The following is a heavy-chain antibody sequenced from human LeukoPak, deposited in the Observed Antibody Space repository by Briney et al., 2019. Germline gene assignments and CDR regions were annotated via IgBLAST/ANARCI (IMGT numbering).Heavy chain of an antibody. CDR3: ARFGGTPATYLDS. Sequence: SETLSLTCTVSGGSISGYYWSWIRQPPEKGLEWIGWVYYSGSTKYNPSFKSRVTISVDTSRNQFSLKLSSVTAADTAIYYCARFGGTPATYLDSWGQGTLVTVSS. V-gene: IGHV4-59*01. J-gene: IGHJ4*02. CDR2: VYYSGST. D-gene: IGHD3-3*01. CDR1: GGSISGYY.